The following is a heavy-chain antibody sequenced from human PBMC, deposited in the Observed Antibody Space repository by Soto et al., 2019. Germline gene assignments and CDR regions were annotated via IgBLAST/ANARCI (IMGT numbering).Heavy chain of an antibody. CDR3: ARSVFP. CDR2: IYYSGST. V-gene: IGHV4-31*03. CDR1: GGSISSSGYY. Sequence: QVQLQESGPGLVKPSQTLSLTCTVSGGSISSSGYYWTWIRQHPGKGLEWIGYIYYSGSTYYNPSVKRRVTISVDTSKHQFSLKLSSVTAADRAVYYCARSVFPWGQGTLVTVSS. J-gene: IGHJ5*02.